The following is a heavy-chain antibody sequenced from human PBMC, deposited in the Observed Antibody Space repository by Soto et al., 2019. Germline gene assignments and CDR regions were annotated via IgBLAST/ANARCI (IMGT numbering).Heavy chain of an antibody. J-gene: IGHJ6*02. CDR1: GFTFSSSW. Sequence: PGGSLRLSCAASGFTFSSSWMSWVRQAPGKGLEWVANIKQDGSEKYYVDSVKGRFTISKDNAKNSLYLQMNSLRAEDTAVYYCARPGYSSGWFYGMDVWGQGTTVTVSS. D-gene: IGHD6-19*01. CDR3: ARPGYSSGWFYGMDV. CDR2: IKQDGSEK. V-gene: IGHV3-7*01.